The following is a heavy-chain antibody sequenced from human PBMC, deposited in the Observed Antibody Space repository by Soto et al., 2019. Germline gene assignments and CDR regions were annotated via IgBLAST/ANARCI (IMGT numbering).Heavy chain of an antibody. J-gene: IGHJ4*02. Sequence: SSETLSLTCTVSGGSISGSSYYWGWIRQPPGKGLEWIGSIYYSGSTYYNPSLKSRVTISVDTSKNQFSLKLSSVTAADTAVYYCARVPDYWGQGILVTVSS. D-gene: IGHD2-2*01. V-gene: IGHV4-39*07. CDR3: ARVPDY. CDR1: GGSISGSSYY. CDR2: IYYSGST.